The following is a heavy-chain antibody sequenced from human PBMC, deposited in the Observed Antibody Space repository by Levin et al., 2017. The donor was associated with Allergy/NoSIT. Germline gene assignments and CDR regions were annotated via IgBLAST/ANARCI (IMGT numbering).Heavy chain of an antibody. CDR3: AKDRITKGFYFFDD. Sequence: GGSRRLSCAASGFIFSNYAMSWVRQVPGKGLEWVSGISDNADKTDFADSVRGRFTVSRDNSKNTLYLQMNSLRAEDTAIYYCAKDRITKGFYFFDDWGQGTLVTVSS. CDR1: GFIFSNYA. J-gene: IGHJ4*02. V-gene: IGHV3-23*01. CDR2: ISDNADKT. D-gene: IGHD5-24*01.